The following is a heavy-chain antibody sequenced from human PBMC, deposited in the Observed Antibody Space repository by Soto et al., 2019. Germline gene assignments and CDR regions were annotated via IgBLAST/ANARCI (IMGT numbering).Heavy chain of an antibody. J-gene: IGHJ6*02. Sequence: QVQLVQSGAEVREPGSSVKVSCTASGGKFSIYAISWVRQAPGQGLEWMGGFMPMFGTSNYAQKFKGRVIIIADESTRTVYMELSSLMSADTAIYYCARDMWSEKHPMYYYGMDVWGQGTTVTVSS. CDR2: FMPMFGTS. CDR3: ARDMWSEKHPMYYYGMDV. V-gene: IGHV1-69*01. CDR1: GGKFSIYA. D-gene: IGHD3-10*02.